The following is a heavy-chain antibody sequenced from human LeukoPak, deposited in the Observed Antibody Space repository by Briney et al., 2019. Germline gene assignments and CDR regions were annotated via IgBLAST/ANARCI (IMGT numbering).Heavy chain of an antibody. J-gene: IGHJ4*02. Sequence: PSETLSLTCTVSGVSISSGVYYWRWIRQPPGKGLECIGFVSFRGSAYYNPSLKSRVTISVDTSKSEFSLRLSSVTAADTAVYYCATMGASVTAGYYFDFWDQGTLVTVSS. D-gene: IGHD2-21*02. CDR2: VSFRGSA. CDR1: GVSISSGVYY. CDR3: ATMGASVTAGYYFDF. V-gene: IGHV4-30-4*08.